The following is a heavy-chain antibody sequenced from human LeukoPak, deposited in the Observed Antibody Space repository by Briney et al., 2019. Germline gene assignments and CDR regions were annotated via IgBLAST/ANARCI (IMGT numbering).Heavy chain of an antibody. CDR1: GGSFSGYY. Sequence: PSETLSLTCAVYGGSFSGYYWSWIRQPPGKGLELIGEINHSGSINYNPSLKRRVTISVDTSKNQFSLKLSSVTAADTAVYYRARGRRLPYCSGGSCYSRAFDIWGQGTMVTVSS. CDR2: INHSGSI. J-gene: IGHJ3*02. CDR3: ARGRRLPYCSGGSCYSRAFDI. D-gene: IGHD2-15*01. V-gene: IGHV4-34*01.